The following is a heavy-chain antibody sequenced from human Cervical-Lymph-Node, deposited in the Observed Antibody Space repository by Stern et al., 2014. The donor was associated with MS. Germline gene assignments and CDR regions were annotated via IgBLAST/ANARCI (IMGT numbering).Heavy chain of an antibody. V-gene: IGHV4-4*02. J-gene: IGHJ4*02. D-gene: IGHD2-15*01. CDR3: ARQGSWYSIDY. CDR2: IFQSGST. Sequence: VQLVESGPGLVKTSGTLSLTCAVSGGSISSSNWWSWVRRPPGKGLEWIGKIFQSGSTNYNPSLKSRVPISVDTSKTQFSLKLSSVTAADTAVYYCARQGSWYSIDYWGQGTLVTVSS. CDR1: GGSISSSNW.